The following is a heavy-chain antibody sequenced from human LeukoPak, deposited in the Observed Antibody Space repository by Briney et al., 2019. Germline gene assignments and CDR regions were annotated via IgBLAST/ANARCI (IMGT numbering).Heavy chain of an antibody. CDR2: TYYRSKWYN. J-gene: IGHJ6*02. V-gene: IGHV6-1*01. D-gene: IGHD6-19*01. CDR1: GDSVSSNSAA. CDR3: ARSYRSSGWYYYYYYYGMDV. Sequence: SQTLSLTFAISGDSVSSNSAAWNWLRQSTSRGLEWLGSTYYRSKWYNDYAVSVKSQININPDTSKNQFSLQLNSVTPEDTAVYYCARSYRSSGWYYYYYYYGMDVWGQGTRVTVSS.